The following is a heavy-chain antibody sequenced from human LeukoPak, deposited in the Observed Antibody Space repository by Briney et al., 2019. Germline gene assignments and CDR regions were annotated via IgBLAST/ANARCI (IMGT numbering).Heavy chain of an antibody. Sequence: GASVKVSCKASGYTFTSYYMHWVRQAPGQGLEWMGIINPSGGSTSYAQKFQGRVTMTRDTSTSTVYMELSSLRAEDTSVYYCARGTYYNILTGYRVRILGFDYWGQGTLVTVSS. J-gene: IGHJ4*02. CDR1: GYTFTSYY. CDR2: INPSGGST. V-gene: IGHV1-46*01. D-gene: IGHD3-9*01. CDR3: ARGTYYNILTGYRVRILGFDY.